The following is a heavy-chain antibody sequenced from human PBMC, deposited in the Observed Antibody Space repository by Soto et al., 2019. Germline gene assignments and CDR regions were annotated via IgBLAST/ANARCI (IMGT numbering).Heavy chain of an antibody. CDR3: ARAIGWFGELLGGYYFDY. CDR2: IYHSGST. V-gene: IGHV4-30-2*01. CDR1: GGSISSGGYS. Sequence: QLQLQESGSGLVKPSQTLSLTCAVSGGSISSGGYSWSWIRQPPGKGLEWIGYIYHSGSTYYNPSLKSSVTISVGRSKNQFSLKLSSVTAADTAVYYCARAIGWFGELLGGYYFDYWGQGTLVTVSS. J-gene: IGHJ4*02. D-gene: IGHD3-10*01.